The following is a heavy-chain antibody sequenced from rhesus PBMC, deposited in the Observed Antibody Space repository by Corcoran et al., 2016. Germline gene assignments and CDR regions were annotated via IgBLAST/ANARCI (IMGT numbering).Heavy chain of an antibody. J-gene: IGHJ1*01. Sequence: QVQLQESGPGLVKPSETLSLTCVVSGGSISSGYYYWSWIRQPPGKGLVWIGHITYSGSTSYNPSLKSRVTISRDTSKNQFSLKLTSVTAADTAVYYCTRGSNYGYFDFWGQGALVTVSS. CDR1: GGSISSGYYY. CDR2: ITYSGST. V-gene: IGHV4-122*02. D-gene: IGHD4-23*01. CDR3: TRGSNYGYFDF.